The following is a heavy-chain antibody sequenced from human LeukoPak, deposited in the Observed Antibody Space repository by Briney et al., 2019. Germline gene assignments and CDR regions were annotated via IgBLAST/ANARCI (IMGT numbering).Heavy chain of an antibody. J-gene: IGHJ6*02. D-gene: IGHD6-13*01. V-gene: IGHV1-18*01. CDR1: GYTFTSNG. CDR3: ARVAATIYWYYGMDV. Sequence: ASVKVSCKASGYTFTSNGISWVRQAPGQGLEWMGWISANNGNTNYAQKVQGRVTMTTDTSTSTGYMELRSLRSDDTAVYYCARVAATIYWYYGMDVWGQGTTVTVPS. CDR2: ISANNGNT.